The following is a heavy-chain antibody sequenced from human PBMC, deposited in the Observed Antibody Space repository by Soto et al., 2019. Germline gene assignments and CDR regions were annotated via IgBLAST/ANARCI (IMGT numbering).Heavy chain of an antibody. V-gene: IGHV4-61*01. CDR1: YGSLSSTSYY. CDR3: ARDSPYYYDSSGYYQLDY. D-gene: IGHD3-22*01. J-gene: IGHJ4*02. Sequence: SETLSLTCTVSYGSLSSTSYYCGWIRQPPGEGLEWIGYIYYSGSTNYNPSLKSRVTISVDTSKNQFSLKLSSVTAADTAVYYCARDSPYYYDSSGYYQLDYWGQGTLVTVSS. CDR2: IYYSGST.